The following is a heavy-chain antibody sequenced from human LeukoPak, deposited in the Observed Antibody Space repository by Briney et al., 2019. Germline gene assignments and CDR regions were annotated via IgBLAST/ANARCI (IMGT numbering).Heavy chain of an antibody. J-gene: IGHJ4*02. CDR3: AKERVVEATRPPFDY. D-gene: IGHD1-26*01. V-gene: IGHV3-30*18. CDR1: GFTFRSYD. CDR2: IWHGGSSK. Sequence: GRSLRLSCVASGFTFRSYDMHWVRQAPGKGLEWVAVIWHGGSSKYYADSVKGRLTISRDNSKNTLYLQMNSLRAEDTAVYYCAKERVVEATRPPFDYWGQGTLVTVSS.